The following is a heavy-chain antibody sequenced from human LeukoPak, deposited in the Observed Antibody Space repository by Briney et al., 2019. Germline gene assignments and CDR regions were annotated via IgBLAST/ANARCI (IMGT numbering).Heavy chain of an antibody. CDR1: GGTFSSYA. V-gene: IGHV1-2*04. CDR3: ARVHYGDYGGYYFDY. Sequence: ASVKVSCKASGGTFSSYAISWVRQAPGQGLEWMGWINPNSGGTNYAQKFQGWVTMTRDTSISTAYMELSRLRSDDTAVYYCARVHYGDYGGYYFDYWGQGTLVTFSS. CDR2: INPNSGGT. D-gene: IGHD4-17*01. J-gene: IGHJ4*02.